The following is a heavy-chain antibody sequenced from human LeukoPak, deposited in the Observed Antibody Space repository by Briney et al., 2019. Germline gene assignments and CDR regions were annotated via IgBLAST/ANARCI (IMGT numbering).Heavy chain of an antibody. J-gene: IGHJ4*02. CDR2: ISGSGGST. CDR3: AKDRIYSNYFDY. V-gene: IGHV3-23*01. D-gene: IGHD4-11*01. CDR1: GFTFSSYA. Sequence: GGSLRLSCAASGFTFSSYAMSWVRQAPGKGLEWVSAISGSGGSTCYADSVKGRFTISRDNSKNTLYLQMNSLRAEDTAVYYCAKDRIYSNYFDYWGQGTLVTVSS.